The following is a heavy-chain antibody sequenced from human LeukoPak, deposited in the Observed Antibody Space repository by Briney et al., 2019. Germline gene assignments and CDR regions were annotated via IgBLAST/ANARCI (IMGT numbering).Heavy chain of an antibody. CDR1: GGSMSSYY. J-gene: IGHJ5*02. CDR2: IYYSGST. Sequence: SETLSLTCTVSGGSMSSYYWSWIRQPPGKGLEWIGYIYYSGSTNYNPSLKSRVTISVDTSKNQFSLKLSSVTAADTAVYYCVRARANNWFDPWGQGTLVTVSS. V-gene: IGHV4-59*08. D-gene: IGHD5-12*01. CDR3: VRARANNWFDP.